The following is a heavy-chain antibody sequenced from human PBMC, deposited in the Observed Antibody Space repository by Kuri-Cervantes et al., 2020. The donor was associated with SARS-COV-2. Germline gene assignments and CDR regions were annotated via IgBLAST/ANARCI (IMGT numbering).Heavy chain of an antibody. Sequence: SVKVSCKASGGTFSSYAISWVRRAPGQGLEWMGGIIPIFGTANYAQKFQGRVTITADKSTSTAYMELSSLRSEDTAVYYCARDLDSSGWYGWWFDPWGQGTLVTVSS. CDR2: IIPIFGTA. CDR1: GGTFSSYA. V-gene: IGHV1-69*06. D-gene: IGHD6-19*01. J-gene: IGHJ5*02. CDR3: ARDLDSSGWYGWWFDP.